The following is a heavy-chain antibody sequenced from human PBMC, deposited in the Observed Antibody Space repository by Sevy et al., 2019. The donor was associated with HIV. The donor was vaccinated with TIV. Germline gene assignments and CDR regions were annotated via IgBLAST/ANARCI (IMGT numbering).Heavy chain of an antibody. V-gene: IGHV3-21*01. CDR2: IRFSSNYI. Sequence: GGSLRLSCAAAGFTFSSYTMNWVRQAPGKGLEWVASIRFSSNYIYYTDSLKGRFTISRDNAKNSLYLQMNSLRAEDTAVYYCAREDSKNWRYFDYWGQGTLVTVSS. CDR1: GFTFSSYT. D-gene: IGHD1-1*01. J-gene: IGHJ4*02. CDR3: AREDSKNWRYFDY.